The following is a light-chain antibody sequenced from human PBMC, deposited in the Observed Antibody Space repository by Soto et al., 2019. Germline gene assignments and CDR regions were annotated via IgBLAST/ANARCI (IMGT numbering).Light chain of an antibody. Sequence: DIQMTQSPSSLSASVGDRVTMTCRASQDIANYLVWYQQQPGKVPKLLIYAASTLHSGVPSRFSGSGSGTDFTLTISSLQPEDVGTYYCQRYDDAPLTFXGGTKVDIK. V-gene: IGKV1-27*01. CDR1: QDIANY. CDR2: AAS. CDR3: QRYDDAPLT. J-gene: IGKJ4*01.